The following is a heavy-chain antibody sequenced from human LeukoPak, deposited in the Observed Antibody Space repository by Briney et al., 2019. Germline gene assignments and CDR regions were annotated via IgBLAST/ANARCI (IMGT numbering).Heavy chain of an antibody. Sequence: PGGSLRLSCAASGFTFSSYAITWVRQAPGKGLEWVAVITGGGDRAYYAESLKGRFTMSRDNSKSTLYLQMNSLRAEDTAVYSCARNFTQCTQAACYDYWGQGTLVTVSS. V-gene: IGHV3-23*01. CDR2: ITGGGDRA. D-gene: IGHD2-8*01. CDR3: ARNFTQCTQAACYDY. CDR1: GFTFSSYA. J-gene: IGHJ4*02.